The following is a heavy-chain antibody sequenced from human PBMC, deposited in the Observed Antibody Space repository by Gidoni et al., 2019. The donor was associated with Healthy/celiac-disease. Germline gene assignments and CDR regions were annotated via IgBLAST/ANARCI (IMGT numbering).Heavy chain of an antibody. Sequence: QVQLVESGGGVVQPGRSLRLSCAASGFPFSSYAMHWVRQAPGKGLELVAVISYDGSNKYYADSVKGRFTISRDNSKNTLYLQMNSLRAEDTAVYYCARSVVPAAILDYWGQGTLVTVSS. D-gene: IGHD2-2*02. CDR1: GFPFSSYA. J-gene: IGHJ4*02. CDR3: ARSVVPAAILDY. V-gene: IGHV3-30-3*01. CDR2: ISYDGSNK.